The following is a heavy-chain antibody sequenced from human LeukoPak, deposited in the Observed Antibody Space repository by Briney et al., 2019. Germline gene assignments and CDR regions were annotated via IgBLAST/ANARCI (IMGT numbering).Heavy chain of an antibody. Sequence: GRSLRLSCTASGFTFGDYAMSWVRQAPGKGLEWVGFIRSKAYGGTTEYAASVKGRFTISRDDSKSIAYLQMNSLKTEDTAVYYCTRGAGNYGRGDIADYWGQGTLVTVSS. CDR1: GFTFGDYA. J-gene: IGHJ4*02. V-gene: IGHV3-49*04. CDR3: TRGAGNYGRGDIADY. D-gene: IGHD3-10*02. CDR2: IRSKAYGGTT.